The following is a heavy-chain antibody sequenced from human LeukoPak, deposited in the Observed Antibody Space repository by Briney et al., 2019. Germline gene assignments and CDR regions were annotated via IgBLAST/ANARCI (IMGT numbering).Heavy chain of an antibody. Sequence: PGGSLRLSCAASGFTFSSYSMNWVRQAPGKGLEWVAFIRYDGSNKYYADSVKGRFTISRDNPKNTLYLQMNSLRAEDTAVYCCAKDSAGIQLWAHNWFDPWGQGTLVTVSS. CDR1: GFTFSSYS. CDR3: AKDSAGIQLWAHNWFDP. CDR2: IRYDGSNK. J-gene: IGHJ5*02. V-gene: IGHV3-30*02. D-gene: IGHD5-18*01.